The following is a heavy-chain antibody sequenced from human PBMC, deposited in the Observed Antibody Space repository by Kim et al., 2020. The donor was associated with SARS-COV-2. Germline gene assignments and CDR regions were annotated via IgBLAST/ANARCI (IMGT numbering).Heavy chain of an antibody. CDR3: AKHHLSYDFGYYYFNL. CDR2: IWGSADRT. D-gene: IGHD3-3*01. CDR1: GFSFSIFP. Sequence: GGSLRLSCAASGFSFSIFPMTWVRQAPGKGLEWVSSIWGSADRTTYAGSVKGRFTISRDNPENMLYLQMDGLRADDTAVYYCAKHHLSYDFGYYYFNLWGQGTLVTVSS. V-gene: IGHV3-23*01. J-gene: IGHJ4*02.